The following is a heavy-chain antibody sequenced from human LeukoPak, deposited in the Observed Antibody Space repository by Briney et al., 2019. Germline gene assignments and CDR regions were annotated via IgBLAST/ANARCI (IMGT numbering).Heavy chain of an antibody. D-gene: IGHD2-15*01. CDR3: AVVVVAAQGAFDI. Sequence: GASVKVSCKASGGTFSSYVISWVRQAPGQGLEWMGGIIPIFGTANYAQKFQGRVTITADKSTSTAYMELSSLRSEDTAVYYCAVVVVAAQGAFDIWGQGTMVTVSS. J-gene: IGHJ3*02. CDR2: IIPIFGTA. V-gene: IGHV1-69*06. CDR1: GGTFSSYV.